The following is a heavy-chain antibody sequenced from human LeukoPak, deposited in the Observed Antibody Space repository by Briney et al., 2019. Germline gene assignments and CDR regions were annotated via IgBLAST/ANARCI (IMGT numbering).Heavy chain of an antibody. CDR3: ARESSSSWIFFDY. CDR1: GYTFTNYW. CDR2: IYPGDSDT. D-gene: IGHD6-13*01. Sequence: GESLKISCKGSGYTFTNYWIGWVRQMPVKGLEWMGSIYPGDSDTRYSPSFQGQVTISADKSISTAYLQWSSLKASDTAMYYCARESSSSWIFFDYWGQGTLVTVSS. V-gene: IGHV5-51*01. J-gene: IGHJ4*02.